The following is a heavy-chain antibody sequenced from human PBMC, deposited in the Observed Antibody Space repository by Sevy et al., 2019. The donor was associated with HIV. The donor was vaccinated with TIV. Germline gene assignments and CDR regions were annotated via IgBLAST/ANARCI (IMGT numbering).Heavy chain of an antibody. CDR1: GFTFSSYS. Sequence: GGSLRLSCAASGFTFSSYSMNWVHQAPGKGLEWVSYISSSSSTIYYADSVKDRITISRDNAKNSLYLQMSSLRADDTALYYCARVPSTGRYGMDVWGQGTTVTVSS. CDR3: ARVPSTGRYGMDV. J-gene: IGHJ6*02. V-gene: IGHV3-48*01. D-gene: IGHD3-10*01. CDR2: ISSSSSTI.